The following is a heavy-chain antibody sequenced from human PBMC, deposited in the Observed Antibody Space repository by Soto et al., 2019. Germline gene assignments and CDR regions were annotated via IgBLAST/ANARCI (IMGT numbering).Heavy chain of an antibody. CDR2: INHSGST. V-gene: IGHV4-34*01. CDR3: ARGVAGHSNFGGSYYYMDV. J-gene: IGHJ6*03. CDR1: GGSFSGYY. Sequence: PSETLSLTCAVYGGSFSGYYWSWIRQPPGKGLEWIGEINHSGSTNYNPSLKSRVTISVDTSKNQFSLKLSSVTAADTAVYYCARGVAGHSNFGGSYYYMDVWGKGTTVTVSS. D-gene: IGHD4-4*01.